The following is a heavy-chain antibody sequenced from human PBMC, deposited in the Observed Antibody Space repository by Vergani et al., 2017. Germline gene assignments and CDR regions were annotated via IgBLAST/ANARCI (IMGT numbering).Heavy chain of an antibody. Sequence: QLVQSGAEVKKPGSSVKVSCKASGGTFSSYAISWVRQARGQRLEWIGWIVVGSGNTNYAQKFQERVTITRDMSTSTAYMELNSLRAEDTAVYYCAKDGYVWGSYRQDYWGQGTLVTVSS. CDR1: GGTFSSYA. CDR3: AKDGYVWGSYRQDY. CDR2: IVVGSGNT. J-gene: IGHJ4*02. D-gene: IGHD3-16*02. V-gene: IGHV1-58*02.